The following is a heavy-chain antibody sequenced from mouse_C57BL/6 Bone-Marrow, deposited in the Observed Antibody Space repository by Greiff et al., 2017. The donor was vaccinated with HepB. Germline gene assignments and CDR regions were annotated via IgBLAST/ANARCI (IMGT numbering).Heavy chain of an antibody. J-gene: IGHJ4*01. D-gene: IGHD2-1*01. Sequence: EVKLVESGGDLVKPGGSLKLSCAASGFTFSSYGMSWVRQTPDKRLEWVATISSGGSYTYYPDSVKGRFTISRDNAKNTLYLQMSSLKSEGTAMYYCARPVTAMDYWGQGTSVTVSS. CDR1: GFTFSSYG. CDR2: ISSGGSYT. CDR3: ARPVTAMDY. V-gene: IGHV5-6*01.